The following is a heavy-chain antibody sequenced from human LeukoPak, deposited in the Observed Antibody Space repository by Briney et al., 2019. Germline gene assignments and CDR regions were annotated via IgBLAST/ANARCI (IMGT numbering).Heavy chain of an antibody. CDR3: TTATYYYDSSGYKGDY. V-gene: IGHV3-73*01. Sequence: PGGSLRLSCAASGFTFSGSAMHWVRQASGKGLEWVGRIRSKANSYATAYAASVKGRLTISRDDSKNTAYLQMNSLKTEDTAVYYCTTATYYYDSSGYKGDYWGQGTLVTVSS. J-gene: IGHJ4*02. D-gene: IGHD3-22*01. CDR1: GFTFSGSA. CDR2: IRSKANSYAT.